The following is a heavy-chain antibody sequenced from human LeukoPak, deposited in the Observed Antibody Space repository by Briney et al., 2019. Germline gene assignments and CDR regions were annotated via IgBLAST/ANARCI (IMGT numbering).Heavy chain of an antibody. Sequence: PGGSMRLSCAASGFTFSSFGMHWVRQAPGKGLEWVAVIWYDASNKYYADSVKVRFTISRDNSENTLFLQMNSLRDDDTAVYYCVRGVGVSRFNYFDPWGQGTLVIVSS. D-gene: IGHD6-13*01. V-gene: IGHV3-33*01. J-gene: IGHJ5*02. CDR3: VRGVGVSRFNYFDP. CDR2: IWYDASNK. CDR1: GFTFSSFG.